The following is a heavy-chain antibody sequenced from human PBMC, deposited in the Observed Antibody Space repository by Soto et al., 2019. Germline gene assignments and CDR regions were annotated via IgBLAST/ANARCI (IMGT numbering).Heavy chain of an antibody. J-gene: IGHJ5*02. Sequence: QITLKESGPPLVKPTQTLTLTCTFSGFSLSTSGVGVGWIRQPPGKALEWLALIYWDDDKRYSPSLKSRLTITKDTXXNXVXXTMTNMDPVDTATYYCAHRAYYYDSSGYYYVWFDPWGQGTLVTVSS. V-gene: IGHV2-5*02. D-gene: IGHD3-22*01. CDR3: AHRAYYYDSSGYYYVWFDP. CDR1: GFSLSTSGVG. CDR2: IYWDDDK.